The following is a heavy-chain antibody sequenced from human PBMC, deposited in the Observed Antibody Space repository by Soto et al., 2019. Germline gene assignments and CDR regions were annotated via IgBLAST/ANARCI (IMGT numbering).Heavy chain of an antibody. V-gene: IGHV3-30*18. CDR1: GFTFGNYG. D-gene: IGHD1-26*01. Sequence: PGGSLRLSCTGSGFTFGNYGMHWVRQAPGKGLEWVASASYDGNNKYYADSPKGRFTTSRDNSKKMVYLQMTSLGPEDTAVYYCVKGGGSARDFDYWGQGALVTVSS. CDR3: VKGGGSARDFDY. J-gene: IGHJ4*02. CDR2: ASYDGNNK.